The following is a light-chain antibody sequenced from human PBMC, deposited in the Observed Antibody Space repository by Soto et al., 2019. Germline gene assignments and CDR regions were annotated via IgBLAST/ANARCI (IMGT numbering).Light chain of an antibody. CDR2: AAS. Sequence: DIQMTHSPSSLSASVLYRVTITCRASQSISSYLNWYQQKPGKAPKLLIYAASSLQSGVPSRFSGSGSGTDFTLTISSLQPEDFATYYCQQSYSTFITFGQGTRLE. J-gene: IGKJ5*01. CDR3: QQSYSTFIT. V-gene: IGKV1-39*01. CDR1: QSISSY.